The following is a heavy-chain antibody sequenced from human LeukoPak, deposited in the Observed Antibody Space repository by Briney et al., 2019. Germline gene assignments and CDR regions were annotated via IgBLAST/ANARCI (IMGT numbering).Heavy chain of an antibody. CDR1: GGSISSYY. D-gene: IGHD1-26*01. CDR2: IYYSGST. J-gene: IGHJ4*02. V-gene: IGHV4-59*08. CDR3: ARLASGSYGPLTPLDY. Sequence: PSETLSLTCTVSGGSISSYYWSWIRQPPGKGLEWIGNIYYSGSTNYNPSLKSRVTISVDTSKNQFSLRLSSVTAADTAVYYSARLASGSYGPLTPLDYWGQGTLVTVSS.